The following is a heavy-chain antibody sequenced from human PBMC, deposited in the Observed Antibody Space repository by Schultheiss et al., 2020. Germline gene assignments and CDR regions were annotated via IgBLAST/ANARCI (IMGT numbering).Heavy chain of an antibody. CDR3: AKMITISGVAPRLDF. J-gene: IGHJ4*02. CDR2: ISYDGLNK. CDR1: GFIFSDYG. V-gene: IGHV3-30*18. Sequence: GESLKISCAASGFIFSDYGMHWVRQAPGKGLEWVAVISYDGLNKYYEDSVKGRFTVSRDNSKNTVYLQMSSLRVEDTATYFCAKMITISGVAPRLDFWGQGALVTVSS. D-gene: IGHD3-3*01.